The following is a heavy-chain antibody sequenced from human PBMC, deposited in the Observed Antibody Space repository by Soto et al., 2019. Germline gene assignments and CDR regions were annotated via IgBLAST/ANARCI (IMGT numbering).Heavy chain of an antibody. Sequence: SEILSLTCTVSGGSISSSSYYWGWIRQPPGKGLEWIGSIYYSGSTYYNPSLKSRVTISVDTSKNQFSLKLSSVTAADTAVYYCARQLYYYDSSGSDYWGQGTLVTVSS. CDR3: ARQLYYYDSSGSDY. CDR1: GGSISSSSYY. CDR2: IYYSGST. V-gene: IGHV4-39*01. J-gene: IGHJ4*02. D-gene: IGHD3-22*01.